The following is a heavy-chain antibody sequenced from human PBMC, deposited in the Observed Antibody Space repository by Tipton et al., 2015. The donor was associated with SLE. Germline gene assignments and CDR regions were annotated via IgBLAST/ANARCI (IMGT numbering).Heavy chain of an antibody. CDR2: VYYTGNT. J-gene: IGHJ4*02. V-gene: IGHV4-39*07. Sequence: WFRQTPGKGLEWVGTVYYTGNTFYNPSLKSRVTISVDTSKNQFSLNLSSVTAADTAVYYCARDEYRYDTTGYHLLGHFDFWGQGTLVTVSS. D-gene: IGHD3-22*01. CDR3: ARDEYRYDTTGYHLLGHFDF.